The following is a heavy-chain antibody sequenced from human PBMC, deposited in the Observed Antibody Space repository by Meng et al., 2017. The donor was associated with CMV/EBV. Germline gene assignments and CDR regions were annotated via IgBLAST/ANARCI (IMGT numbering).Heavy chain of an antibody. CDR1: GFTFGDYA. J-gene: IGHJ4*02. Sequence: LSLSCTASGFTFGDYAMSWVRQAPAKGVEWVGFIRSKAYGGTKEYAASVKGRFTISRDDSNSIAYLQMNSLKPEDTDVYYCTSTYNWGQGTLVTVSS. V-gene: IGHV3-49*04. CDR3: TSTYN. CDR2: IRSKAYGGTK. D-gene: IGHD2-2*02.